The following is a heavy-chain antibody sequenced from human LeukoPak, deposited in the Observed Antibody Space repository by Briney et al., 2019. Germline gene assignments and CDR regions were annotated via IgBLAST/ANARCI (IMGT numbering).Heavy chain of an antibody. CDR2: INHSGST. D-gene: IGHD3-10*01. J-gene: IGHJ4*02. CDR1: GGSFSGYY. CDR3: ARGSGVLYFDY. V-gene: IGHV4-34*01. Sequence: SETLSLTCAVYGGSFSGYYWSWIRQPPGKGLEWIGEINHSGSTNYNPSLKSRVTISVDTSKNNFSLKLSSVTAADTAVYYCARGSGVLYFDYWGQGTLSPSPQ.